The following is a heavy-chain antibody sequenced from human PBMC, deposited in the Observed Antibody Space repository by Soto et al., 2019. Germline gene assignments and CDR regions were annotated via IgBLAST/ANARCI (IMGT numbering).Heavy chain of an antibody. Sequence: SETRSLTCTVSGGSISSYYWSWIRQPPGKGVQWIGYIYYSGSANYNPSLKSRVTISVDTSKNQFALKLSSVTAADTAVYYCARGSPVTYYDFWSSYRYGMDVWGQGTTVTVS. D-gene: IGHD3-3*01. J-gene: IGHJ6*02. V-gene: IGHV4-59*01. CDR1: GGSISSYY. CDR3: ARGSPVTYYDFWSSYRYGMDV. CDR2: IYYSGSA.